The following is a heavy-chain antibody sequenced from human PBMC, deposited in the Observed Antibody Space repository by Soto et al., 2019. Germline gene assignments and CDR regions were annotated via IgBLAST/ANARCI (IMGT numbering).Heavy chain of an antibody. D-gene: IGHD3-22*01. CDR1: GGSVNSGSYY. CDR3: ARGRYYYDSSGYYYYFDY. J-gene: IGHJ4*02. Sequence: QVQLQESGPGLVKPSETLSLTCTVSGGSVNSGSYYWSWIRQPPGKGLAWIGYIYYSGSNNYNPSLKSRVTISVDTSKNHFSLKLSSVTAADTAVYYCARGRYYYDSSGYYYYFDYWGQGTLVTVSS. V-gene: IGHV4-61*01. CDR2: IYYSGSN.